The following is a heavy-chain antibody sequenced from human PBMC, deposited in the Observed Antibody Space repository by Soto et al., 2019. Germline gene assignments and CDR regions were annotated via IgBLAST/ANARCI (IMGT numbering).Heavy chain of an antibody. D-gene: IGHD3-3*01. J-gene: IGHJ6*02. V-gene: IGHV1-46*01. CDR1: GYTFTSYY. CDR3: ARESITIFGVVIRMDV. Sequence: ASVKVSCKASGYTFTSYYMHWVRQAPGQGLEWMGWINPYSGSTSYAQKFQGRVTTTTDTSTSTAYMELRSLRSDDTAVYYCARESITIFGVVIRMDVWGQGTTVTGSS. CDR2: INPYSGST.